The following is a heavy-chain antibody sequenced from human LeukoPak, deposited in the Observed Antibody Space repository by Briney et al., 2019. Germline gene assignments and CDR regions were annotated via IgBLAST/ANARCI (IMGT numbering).Heavy chain of an antibody. D-gene: IGHD3-22*01. CDR3: AREYYDSSAYNQEAIDY. CDR1: GYTFTDYY. J-gene: IGHJ4*02. CDR2: INPNSGGT. V-gene: IGHV1-2*02. Sequence: VASVKLSCKASGYTFTDYYMHWVRQAPGQGLEWLGWINPNSGGTNYAQKFQGRVTMTRDTSISTAYMELSRLRSDDTAVYYCAREYYDSSAYNQEAIDYWGQGTLVTVSS.